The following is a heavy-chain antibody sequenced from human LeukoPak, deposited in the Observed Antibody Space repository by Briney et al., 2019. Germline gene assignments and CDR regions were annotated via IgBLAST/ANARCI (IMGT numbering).Heavy chain of an antibody. Sequence: GGSLRLSCAASGFTFSAFAMTWVRQAPGKGLEWVSTITDDGYNTYSADSVKGRFTISRDNSKNTLYLQMNSLRAEDTAVYYCATRTGGFDYWGQGTLVTVSS. CDR3: ATRTGGFDY. J-gene: IGHJ4*02. CDR2: ITDDGYNT. CDR1: GFTFSAFA. V-gene: IGHV3-23*01. D-gene: IGHD3/OR15-3a*01.